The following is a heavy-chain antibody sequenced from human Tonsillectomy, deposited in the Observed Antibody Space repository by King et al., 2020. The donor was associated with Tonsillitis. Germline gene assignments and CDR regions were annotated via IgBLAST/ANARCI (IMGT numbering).Heavy chain of an antibody. CDR3: ARGTSTWNGIDY. CDR2: ISPDGRST. Sequence: GQLVQSGGGLVQPGGSLRLSCAASGFTFSSYWMHWVRQAPGWGLVWVSRISPDGRSTAYADSVKGRFTISRDNAENTLYLQMNSLRAEDTALYYCARGTSTWNGIDYWGQGTLVTGSS. J-gene: IGHJ4*02. CDR1: GFTFSSYW. D-gene: IGHD1-1*01. V-gene: IGHV3-74*02.